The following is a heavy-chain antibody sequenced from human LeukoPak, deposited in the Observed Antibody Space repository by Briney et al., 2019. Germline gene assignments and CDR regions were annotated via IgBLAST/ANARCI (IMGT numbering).Heavy chain of an antibody. CDR2: IYYSGST. V-gene: IGHV4-59*08. CDR1: GGSISSYY. D-gene: IGHD3-22*01. Sequence: PSETLSLTCTVSGGSISSYYWSWIRQPPGKGLEWIGYIYYSGSTNYNPSLKSRVTISVDTSKNQFSLKLSSVTAADTAVYYCARHVDTIVVVYFDYWGQGTLVTVSS. CDR3: ARHVDTIVVVYFDY. J-gene: IGHJ4*02.